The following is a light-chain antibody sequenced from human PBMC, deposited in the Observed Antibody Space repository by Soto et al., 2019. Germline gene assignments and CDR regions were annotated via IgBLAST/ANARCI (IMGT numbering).Light chain of an antibody. Sequence: QSALTQPRSVSGSPGQSVTISCTGASSDVGGYNYVSWYQQHPGKAPKLMIYDVSKRPSGVPDRFSGSQSGKTASLTISGLRAEDEADYYCSSYTSSSTYVFGPGTKLTVL. CDR2: DVS. CDR3: SSYTSSSTYV. J-gene: IGLJ1*01. CDR1: SSDVGGYNY. V-gene: IGLV2-11*01.